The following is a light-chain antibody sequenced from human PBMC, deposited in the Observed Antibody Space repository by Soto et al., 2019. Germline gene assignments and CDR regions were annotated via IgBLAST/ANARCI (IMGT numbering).Light chain of an antibody. Sequence: EVVLTQSPGTLSLSPGERATLSCRASQSVRNYLAWYQQKPGQAPRLLIYGASSRATGIPDRFSGSGSGTDFTLTISRLEPEDFAVYYCQQYGSSRTFGQGTKVDIK. V-gene: IGKV3-20*01. CDR1: QSVRNY. J-gene: IGKJ1*01. CDR2: GAS. CDR3: QQYGSSRT.